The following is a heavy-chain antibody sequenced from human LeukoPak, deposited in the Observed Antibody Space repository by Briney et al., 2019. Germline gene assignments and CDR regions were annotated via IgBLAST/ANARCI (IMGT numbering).Heavy chain of an antibody. V-gene: IGHV4-31*03. CDR1: GASVNRGGFH. CDR2: IYCSGST. D-gene: IGHD3-10*02. CDR3: ATYPHPYVLGLDWFDP. Sequence: SETLSLTCTVSGASVNRGGFHWSWIRQLPGKGLEWIGHIYCSGSTYYSTSFKSRVIMSLDSSENQFSLTLASVTAADTGVYYCATYPHPYVLGLDWFDPWGQGTLVTVSS. J-gene: IGHJ5*02.